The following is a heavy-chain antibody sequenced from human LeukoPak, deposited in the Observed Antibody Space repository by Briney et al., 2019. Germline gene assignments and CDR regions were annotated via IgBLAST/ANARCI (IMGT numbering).Heavy chain of an antibody. D-gene: IGHD3-10*01. CDR3: ARGYPKLGWFGELYDY. CDR2: IYTSGST. CDR1: GGSISRYY. Sequence: SETLSLTCTVSGGSISRYYWSWIRQPAGKGLEWIGRIYTSGSTNYNPSLKSRVTMSVDTSKNQFSLKLSSVTAADTAVYYCARGYPKLGWFGELYDYWGQGTLVTISS. J-gene: IGHJ4*02. V-gene: IGHV4-4*07.